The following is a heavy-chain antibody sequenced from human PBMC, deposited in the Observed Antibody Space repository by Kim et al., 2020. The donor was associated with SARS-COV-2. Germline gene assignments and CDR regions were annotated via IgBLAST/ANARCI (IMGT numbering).Heavy chain of an antibody. V-gene: IGHV1-3*01. J-gene: IGHJ4*02. CDR2: INAGNGNT. Sequence: ASVKVSCKASGYTFTSYAMHWVRQAPGQRLEWMGWINAGNGNTKYSQKFQGRVTITRDTSASTAYMELSSLRSEDTAVYYCARGEGYCGGDCYPLGPIDYWGQGTLVTVSS. CDR1: GYTFTSYA. D-gene: IGHD2-21*02. CDR3: ARGEGYCGGDCYPLGPIDY.